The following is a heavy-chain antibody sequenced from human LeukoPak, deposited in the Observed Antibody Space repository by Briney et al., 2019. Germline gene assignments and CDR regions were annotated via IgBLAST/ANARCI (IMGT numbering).Heavy chain of an antibody. CDR3: ARPQETTVTHLDY. V-gene: IGHV3-30*03. J-gene: IGHJ4*02. CDR1: GFTFSSYG. CDR2: ISYDGSNK. D-gene: IGHD4-17*01. Sequence: GESLRLSCAASGFTFSSYGMHWVRQAPGKGLEWVAVISYDGSNKYYADSVKGRFTISRDNSKNTLYLQMNSLRAEDTAVYYCARPQETTVTHLDYWGQGTLVTVSS.